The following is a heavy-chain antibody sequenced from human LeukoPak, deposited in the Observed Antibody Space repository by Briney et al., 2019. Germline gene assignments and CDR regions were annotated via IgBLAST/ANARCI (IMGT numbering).Heavy chain of an antibody. D-gene: IGHD3-22*01. CDR1: GFTFSSYA. CDR2: ISYDGSNK. CDR3: AKERATITMIVVVIKGQFDY. Sequence: GGSLRLSCAASGFTFSSYAMHWVRQAPGKGLEWVAVISYDGSNKYYADSVKGRFTISRDNSKNTLYLQMNSLRAEDTAVYYCAKERATITMIVVVIKGQFDYWGQGTLVTVSS. V-gene: IGHV3-30-3*01. J-gene: IGHJ4*02.